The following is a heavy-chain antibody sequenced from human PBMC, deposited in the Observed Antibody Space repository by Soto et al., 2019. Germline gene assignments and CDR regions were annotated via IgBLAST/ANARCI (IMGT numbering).Heavy chain of an antibody. V-gene: IGHV1-69*01. CDR3: ARGRDIVVVPAAIPSKNYYYGMDV. CDR2: IIPIFGTA. Sequence: QVQLVQSGAEVKKPGSSVKVSCKASGGTFSSYAISWVRQAPGQGLEWMGGIIPIFGTANYAQKFQGRVTITADESTSTAYMELSSLRSEDTAVYYCARGRDIVVVPAAIPSKNYYYGMDVWGHGTTVTVSS. CDR1: GGTFSSYA. J-gene: IGHJ6*02. D-gene: IGHD2-2*02.